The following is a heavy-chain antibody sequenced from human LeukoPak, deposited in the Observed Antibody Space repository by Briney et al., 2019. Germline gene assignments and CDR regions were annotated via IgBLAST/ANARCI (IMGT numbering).Heavy chain of an antibody. Sequence: QPGGSLRLSCAASGFTFSSFWMHWVRQAPGKGLVWVSRINSDGSRTSYADSVKGRFTISRDNAKNTLYLQMNSLRVEDTAVYYCARDLGTVTTKLDYWGQGTLVTVSS. D-gene: IGHD4-17*01. J-gene: IGHJ4*02. CDR2: INSDGSRT. CDR1: GFTFSSFW. CDR3: ARDLGTVTTKLDY. V-gene: IGHV3-74*01.